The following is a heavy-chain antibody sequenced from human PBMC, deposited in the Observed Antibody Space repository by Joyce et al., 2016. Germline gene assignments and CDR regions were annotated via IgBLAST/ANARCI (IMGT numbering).Heavy chain of an antibody. CDR1: GYTFTAYY. CDR3: ARGPGVLDAFEI. Sequence: QVQLVQSGAEVKKPGASVKVSCRASGYTFTAYYIHWVRQDPGQGHEWMGRINPETCDRNYAQRFLGRVTMTRDTSIGTAYMELNNLTSDDTAMYFCARGPGVLDAFEIWGQGTLVTVSS. J-gene: IGHJ3*02. CDR2: INPETCDR. V-gene: IGHV1-2*06. D-gene: IGHD2/OR15-2a*01.